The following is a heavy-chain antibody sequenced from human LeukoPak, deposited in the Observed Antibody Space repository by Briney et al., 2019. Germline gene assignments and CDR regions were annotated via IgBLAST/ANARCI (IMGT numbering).Heavy chain of an antibody. D-gene: IGHD6-19*01. J-gene: IGHJ4*02. CDR2: ISSSSSYI. CDR1: GFTFSSYE. Sequence: GGSLRLSCAASGFTFSSYEMNWVRQAPGKGLEWVSSISSSSSYIYYTDSLKGRFTISRDSSKNTLYLQMSSLRAEDTAVYYCAKRHINGWYYFDYWGQGTLVTVSS. V-gene: IGHV3-21*04. CDR3: AKRHINGWYYFDY.